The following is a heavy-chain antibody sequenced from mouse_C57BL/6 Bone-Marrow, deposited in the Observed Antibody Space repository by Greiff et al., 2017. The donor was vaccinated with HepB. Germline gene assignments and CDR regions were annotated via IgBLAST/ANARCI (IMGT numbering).Heavy chain of an antibody. V-gene: IGHV1-39*01. D-gene: IGHD1-1*01. Sequence: VQLQQSGPELVQPGASLKISCKASGYSFTDYNMNWVLQNTGKSLEWIGVINTNYVTTSYNQKCKGKATLTVDQSSSTAYIQHNSMTSEDTAVYNTATDAYYGSRTTYWGQGTLVTVSA. J-gene: IGHJ3*01. CDR3: ATDAYYGSRTTY. CDR2: INTNYVTT. CDR1: GYSFTDYN.